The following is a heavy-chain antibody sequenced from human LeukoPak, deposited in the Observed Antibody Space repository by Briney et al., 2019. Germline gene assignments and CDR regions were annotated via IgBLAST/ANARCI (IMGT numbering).Heavy chain of an antibody. CDR3: ARASRVAVAAPVRDY. CDR2: ISSYNGIT. CDR1: GYTFTNYG. Sequence: ASVKVSCKASGYTFTNYGITWVRQAPGQGLEWMGWISSYNGITIYAQKLQGRVTMTTDTSSSTAYMELRSLRSDDTAVYYCARASRVAVAAPVRDYWGQGTLVTVSS. J-gene: IGHJ4*02. V-gene: IGHV1-18*01. D-gene: IGHD6-19*01.